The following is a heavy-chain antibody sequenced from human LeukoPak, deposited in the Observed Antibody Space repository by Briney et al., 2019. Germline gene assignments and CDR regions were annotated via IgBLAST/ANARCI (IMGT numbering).Heavy chain of an antibody. V-gene: IGHV4-34*01. Sequence: PSETLSLTCAVYGGSFSGYYWSWIRQPPGKGLEWIGEINHSGSTNYNPSLKSRVTISVDTSKNQFSLKLSSVTAADTAVYYCARGFSGSSPGYYFDYWGQGTLVTVSS. J-gene: IGHJ4*02. CDR1: GGSFSGYY. CDR3: ARGFSGSSPGYYFDY. D-gene: IGHD6-6*01. CDR2: INHSGST.